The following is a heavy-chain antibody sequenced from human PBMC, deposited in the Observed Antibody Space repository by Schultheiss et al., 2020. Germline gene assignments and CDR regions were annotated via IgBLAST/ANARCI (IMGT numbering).Heavy chain of an antibody. CDR3: ARELAFTKWYFDL. CDR2: IIPIFGTA. V-gene: IGHV1-69*06. D-gene: IGHD6-13*01. J-gene: IGHJ2*01. Sequence: SVKVSCKASGGTFSSYAISWVRQAPGQGLEWMGGIIPIFGTANYAQKFQGRVTITADKSTSTAYMELSSLRSEDTAVYYCARELAFTKWYFDLWGRGTLVTVSS. CDR1: GGTFSSYA.